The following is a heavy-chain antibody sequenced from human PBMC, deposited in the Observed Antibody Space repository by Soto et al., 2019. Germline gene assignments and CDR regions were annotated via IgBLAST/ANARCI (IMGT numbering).Heavy chain of an antibody. CDR3: AGGHRVATLLDY. Sequence: QVQLVESGGGVAQPGRSLRLSCAASGFTFSSYATHWVRQAPGKGLEWVAVISYDGSNKYYADSVKGRFTISRDNSKNTLYLQMNSLRAEDTAVYYCAGGHRVATLLDYWGQGTLVTVSS. CDR2: ISYDGSNK. J-gene: IGHJ4*02. CDR1: GFTFSSYA. D-gene: IGHD5-12*01. V-gene: IGHV3-30-3*01.